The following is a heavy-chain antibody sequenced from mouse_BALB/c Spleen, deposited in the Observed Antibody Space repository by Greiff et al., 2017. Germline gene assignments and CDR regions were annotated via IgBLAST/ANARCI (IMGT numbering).Heavy chain of an antibody. Sequence: VQLKQSGPELVKPGASVKMSCKASGYTFTSYVMHWVKQKPGQGLEWIGYINPYNDGTKYNAKFKGKATLTSDKSSSTAYMELSSLTSEDSAVYYCARYYYGSSPGWYFDVWGAGTTVTVSS. V-gene: IGHV1-14*01. J-gene: IGHJ1*01. CDR2: INPYNDGT. D-gene: IGHD1-1*01. CDR3: ARYYYGSSPGWYFDV. CDR1: GYTFTSYV.